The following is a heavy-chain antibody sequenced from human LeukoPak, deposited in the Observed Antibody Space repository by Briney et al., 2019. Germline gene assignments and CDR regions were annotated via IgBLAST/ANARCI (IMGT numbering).Heavy chain of an antibody. D-gene: IGHD3-10*01. CDR3: ARDNTPTRERFGELSENYYYYGMDV. V-gene: IGHV1-69*06. CDR2: IIPIFGTA. CDR1: GGTFGSYV. Sequence: GASVKVSCKASGGTFGSYVISWVRQAPGQGLEWMGGIIPIFGTANYAQKFQGRVTITADKSTSTAYMELSSLRSEDTAVYYCARDNTPTRERFGELSENYYYYGMDVWGKGTTVTVSS. J-gene: IGHJ6*04.